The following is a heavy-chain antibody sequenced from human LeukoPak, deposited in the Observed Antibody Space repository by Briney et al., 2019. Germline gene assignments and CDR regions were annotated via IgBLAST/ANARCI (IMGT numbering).Heavy chain of an antibody. Sequence: PGGSLRLSCAASGFTFTKYWMTWVRQAPGKGLEWVANIKQDGSERNYVDTVKGRFIISRDNAKNLLYLQMNSLRAEDTAVYYCARGLGDYADYYYYMDVWGKGTTVTVSS. CDR1: GFTFTKYW. CDR2: IKQDGSER. D-gene: IGHD4-17*01. CDR3: ARGLGDYADYYYYMDV. V-gene: IGHV3-7*01. J-gene: IGHJ6*03.